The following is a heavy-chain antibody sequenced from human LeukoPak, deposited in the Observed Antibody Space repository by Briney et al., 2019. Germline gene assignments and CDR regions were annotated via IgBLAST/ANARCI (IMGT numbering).Heavy chain of an antibody. D-gene: IGHD3-10*01. CDR1: GFTFSSFN. CDR2: IWDDGNDK. CDR3: ARDYYGSGSYYNDGGFDY. J-gene: IGHJ4*02. V-gene: IGHV3-33*01. Sequence: PGGSLRLSCEASGFTFSSFNMHWVRQAPGKGLEWVTFIWDDGNDKHYADSVKGRFTISRDNSKNTLYLQMNSLRAEDTAVHYCARDYYGSGSYYNDGGFDYWGQGTLVTVSS.